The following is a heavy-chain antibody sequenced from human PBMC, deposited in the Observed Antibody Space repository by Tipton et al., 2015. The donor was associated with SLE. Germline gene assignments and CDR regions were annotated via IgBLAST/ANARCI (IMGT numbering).Heavy chain of an antibody. CDR2: IWSDGSNK. V-gene: IGHV3-33*01. CDR3: ARDGPEDIAMPYYFDY. CDR1: GFTFSNYG. D-gene: IGHD5-18*01. Sequence: RSLRLSCAASGFTFSNYGMHWVRQAPGKGLEWVAVIWSDGSNKYYTDSVKGRFTISRDNSKNTLFLQMNSLRAEDTAVYYCARDGPEDIAMPYYFDYWGQGTLVTVSS. J-gene: IGHJ4*02.